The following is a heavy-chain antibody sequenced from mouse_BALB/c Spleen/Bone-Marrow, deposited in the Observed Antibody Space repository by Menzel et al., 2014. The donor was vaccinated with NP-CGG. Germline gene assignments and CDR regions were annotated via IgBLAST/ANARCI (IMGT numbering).Heavy chain of an antibody. CDR1: GFAFSSYD. D-gene: IGHD1-1*01. V-gene: IGHV5-12-1*01. CDR2: ISSGCGST. Sequence: DVMLVESGGGLVKPGGSLKLSCAASGFAFSSYDMSWVRPTPEKRLEWVAYISSGCGSTYYPDTVKGRFTISRDNAKNTLYLQMSSLKSEDTAMYYCAREVLRDYFDYWGQGTTLTVSS. J-gene: IGHJ2*01. CDR3: AREVLRDYFDY.